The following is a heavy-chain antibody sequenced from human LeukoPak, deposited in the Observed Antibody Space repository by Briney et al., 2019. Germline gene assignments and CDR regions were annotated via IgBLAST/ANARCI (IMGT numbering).Heavy chain of an antibody. V-gene: IGHV4-59*11. CDR3: ARGAGNYYFYGMDV. CDR2: IYYSGST. J-gene: IGHJ6*02. CDR1: GVSISNHY. Sequence: PSETLSLTCTVSGVSISNHYSSWIRQPPGKGLEWIGHIYYSGSTNYNPSLKSRVTVSVDTSKNQFSLKLSSVTPADTAVYYCARGAGNYYFYGMDVWGQGTTVTVSS.